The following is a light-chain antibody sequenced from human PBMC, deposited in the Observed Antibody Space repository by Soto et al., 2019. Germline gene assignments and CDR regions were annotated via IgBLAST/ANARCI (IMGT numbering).Light chain of an antibody. V-gene: IGLV2-23*02. Sequence: QSALTQPASVSGSPGQSITISCTGTSSDVGSYHLVSWYQQHPGKAPKLMIYEVSKRPSGVSNRFSGSKSGNTASLTISGLQAEDEADYYCCSYAGSSTSLVVFGGGTQLTVL. CDR2: EVS. CDR1: SSDVGSYHL. J-gene: IGLJ2*01. CDR3: CSYAGSSTSLVV.